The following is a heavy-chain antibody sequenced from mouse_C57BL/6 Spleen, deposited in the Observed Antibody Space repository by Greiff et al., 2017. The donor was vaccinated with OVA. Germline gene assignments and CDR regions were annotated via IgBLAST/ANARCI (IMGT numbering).Heavy chain of an antibody. CDR3: ARYTSNYYGSPYYAMDY. J-gene: IGHJ4*01. CDR1: GYTFTSYW. V-gene: IGHV1-62-3*01. D-gene: IGHD1-1*01. Sequence: QVQLQQPGAELVKPGASVKLSCKASGYTFTSYWMHWVKQRPGRGLEWIGRIDPNSGGTIYNQKFKGKATLTVDKSSSTAYMELRSLTSEDTAVYYCARYTSNYYGSPYYAMDYWGQGTSVTVSS. CDR2: IDPNSGGT.